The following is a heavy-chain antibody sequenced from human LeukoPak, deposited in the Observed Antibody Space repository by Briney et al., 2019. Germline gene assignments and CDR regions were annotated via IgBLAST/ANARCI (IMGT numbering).Heavy chain of an antibody. CDR1: RGTSSSAT. D-gene: IGHD6-6*01. CDR2: IIPIFVTA. V-gene: IGHV1-69*05. J-gene: IGHJ5*02. CDR3: ARDAEYSSSLNWFDP. Sequence: ASLKVSCKTPRGTSSSATIRSVRQAPGQRLEWMGGIIPIFVTANYAQKFQGRVTITTDESTSTAYMELSSLRSEDTAVYYCARDAEYSSSLNWFDPWGQGTLVTVSS.